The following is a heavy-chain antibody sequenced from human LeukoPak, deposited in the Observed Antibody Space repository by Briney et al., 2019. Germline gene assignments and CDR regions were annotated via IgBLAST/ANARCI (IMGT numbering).Heavy chain of an antibody. Sequence: SETLSLTCTVSGGSISSYYWSWIRQPPGKGLEWIGYIYYSGNTNYNPSLKSRVTISVDTSKNHFSLKLSSVTAADTAVYYCASGRFSYGSPTFFDYWGQGTLVTVSS. CDR2: IYYSGNT. CDR3: ASGRFSYGSPTFFDY. J-gene: IGHJ4*02. V-gene: IGHV4-59*01. D-gene: IGHD5-18*01. CDR1: GGSISSYY.